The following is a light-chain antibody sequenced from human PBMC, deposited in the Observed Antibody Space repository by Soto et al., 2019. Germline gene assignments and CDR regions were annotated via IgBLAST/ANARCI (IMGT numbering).Light chain of an antibody. CDR3: SSYRTSTLV. J-gene: IGLJ3*02. CDR2: EVT. CDR1: SSDIGGYDY. Sequence: QSALTQPASVSGSPGQSITISCTGTSSDIGGYDYVSWYQQHPGKAPKLIIYEVTNRPSGVSDRFSGSKSGNTASLTISGLLAEDEADYYCSSYRTSTLVFGGGTQLTVL. V-gene: IGLV2-14*01.